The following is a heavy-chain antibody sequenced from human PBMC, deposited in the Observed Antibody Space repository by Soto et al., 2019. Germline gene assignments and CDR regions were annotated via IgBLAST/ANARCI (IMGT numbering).Heavy chain of an antibody. Sequence: PSDTLSLTCTVSYGSISSFYCGWIRQPAGKGLEWIGRIYSGGRNNYNPTLKSRVTMSVDTSKNQFSLRLSSVTAADTAMYYCARGSSRWDYWGQGTMVTVSS. CDR3: ARGSSRWDY. CDR2: IYSGGRN. J-gene: IGHJ4*02. CDR1: YGSISSFY. V-gene: IGHV4-4*07. D-gene: IGHD6-13*01.